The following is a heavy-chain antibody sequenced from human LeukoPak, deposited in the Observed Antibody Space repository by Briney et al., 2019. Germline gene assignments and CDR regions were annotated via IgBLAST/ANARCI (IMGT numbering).Heavy chain of an antibody. CDR2: IKSKTDGGTT. Sequence: PGGSLRLSCAASGFTFSNAWMSWVRQAPGKGLEWVGRIKSKTDGGTTDYAAPVKGRFTISRDDSKNTLYLQMNSLKTEDTAVYYWTAEDKRYCSSTSCRVDYWGQGTLVTVSS. D-gene: IGHD2-2*01. V-gene: IGHV3-15*01. CDR1: GFTFSNAW. J-gene: IGHJ4*02. CDR3: TAEDKRYCSSTSCRVDY.